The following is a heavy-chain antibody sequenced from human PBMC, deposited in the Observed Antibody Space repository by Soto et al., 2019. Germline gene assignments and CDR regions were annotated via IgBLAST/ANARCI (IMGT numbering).Heavy chain of an antibody. V-gene: IGHV3-23*01. CDR2: ISDDGDST. D-gene: IGHD5-12*01. CDR1: RFTFSSYG. J-gene: IGHJ4*02. CDR3: AKRSGYQEAAYLDY. Sequence: EVQLLESGGDLVQPGGSLRLSCAVSRFTFSSYGMNWVRQAPGKGLEWVSSISDDGDSTYYAGSVKGRFTISRDNSKNTLYLQMNSLRAEDTAVYYCAKRSGYQEAAYLDYWGQGTLVTVSS.